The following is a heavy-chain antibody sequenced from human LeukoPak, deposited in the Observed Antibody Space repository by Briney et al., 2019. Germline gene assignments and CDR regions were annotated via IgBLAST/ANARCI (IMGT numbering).Heavy chain of an antibody. J-gene: IGHJ4*02. D-gene: IGHD3-3*01. Sequence: SENLSLTCTVAGGSISSHYWSWIRQHQGKGLEWIGYIYYSGSTKDNPSLKSRVTISVDTSKIQFALKLSSVTAADTAVYYCARHWSGYSQVDYWGQRTLVTVSS. V-gene: IGHV4-59*11. CDR2: IYYSGST. CDR3: ARHWSGYSQVDY. CDR1: GGSISSHY.